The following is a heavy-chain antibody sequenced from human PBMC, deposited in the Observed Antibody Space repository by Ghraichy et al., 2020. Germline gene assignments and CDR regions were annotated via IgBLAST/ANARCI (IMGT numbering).Heavy chain of an antibody. V-gene: IGHV3-23*01. J-gene: IGHJ4*02. CDR2: ISGSGGST. D-gene: IGHD6-13*01. CDR1: GFTFSSYA. Sequence: GSLRLSCAASGFTFSSYAMSWVRQAPGKGLEWVSAISGSGGSTYYADSVKGRFTISRDNSKNTLYLQMNSLRAEDTAVYYCAKDTTAAENFDYWGQGTLVTVSS. CDR3: AKDTTAAENFDY.